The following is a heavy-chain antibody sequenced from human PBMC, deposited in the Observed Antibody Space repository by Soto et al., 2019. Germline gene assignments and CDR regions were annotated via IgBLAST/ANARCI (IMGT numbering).Heavy chain of an antibody. CDR2: ISAYNGNT. Sequence: GASVKVSCKASGYTFTSYGISWVRQAPGQGLEWMRWISAYNGNTNYAQKLQGRVTMTTDTSTSTAYMELRSLRSDDTAVYYCARAPRPYDFWSGYPYYYYYMDVWGKGTTVTVSS. CDR1: GYTFTSYG. CDR3: ARAPRPYDFWSGYPYYYYYMDV. D-gene: IGHD3-3*01. J-gene: IGHJ6*03. V-gene: IGHV1-18*01.